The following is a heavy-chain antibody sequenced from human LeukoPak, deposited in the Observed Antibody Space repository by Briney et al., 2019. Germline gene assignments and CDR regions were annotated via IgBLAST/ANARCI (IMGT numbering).Heavy chain of an antibody. Sequence: ASVKVSCKASGYTFIGYYMHWVRQAPGQGLEWMGWINPNSGGTNYAQKFQGRVTMTRDTSISTAYMELSRLRSDDTAVYYCARSRRVGATTPDYWGQGTLVTVSS. CDR1: GYTFIGYY. V-gene: IGHV1-2*02. D-gene: IGHD1-26*01. J-gene: IGHJ4*02. CDR2: INPNSGGT. CDR3: ARSRRVGATTPDY.